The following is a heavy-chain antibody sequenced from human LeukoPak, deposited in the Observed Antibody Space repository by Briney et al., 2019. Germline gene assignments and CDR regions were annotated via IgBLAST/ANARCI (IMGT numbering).Heavy chain of an antibody. CDR1: GGSITSYY. J-gene: IGHJ4*02. Sequence: PSETLSLTCTVSGGSITSYYWSWIRQPPGKGLEWIGYIYHSGSTNYNPSLKSRVTISVDTSKNQSSLKLSSVTAADTAVYYCARDYDSSGYYGNWGQGTLVTVSS. D-gene: IGHD3-22*01. V-gene: IGHV4-59*01. CDR2: IYHSGST. CDR3: ARDYDSSGYYGN.